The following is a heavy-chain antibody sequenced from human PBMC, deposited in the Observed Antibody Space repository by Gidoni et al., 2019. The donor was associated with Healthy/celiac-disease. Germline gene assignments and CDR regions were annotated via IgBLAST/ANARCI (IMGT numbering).Heavy chain of an antibody. D-gene: IGHD6-6*01. V-gene: IGHV3-15*01. CDR2: IKSKTDGGTT. CDR1: GFTFSTAW. J-gene: IGHJ6*02. Sequence: EVQLVESGGGLVKPGGSLRLSCAASGFTFSTAWMSWVRQAPGKGLEWVGRIKSKTDGGTTDYAAPVKGRFTISRDDSKNTLYLQMNSLKTEDTAVYCCTTRIAARRTPNYYYYGMDVWGQGTTVTVSS. CDR3: TTRIAARRTPNYYYYGMDV.